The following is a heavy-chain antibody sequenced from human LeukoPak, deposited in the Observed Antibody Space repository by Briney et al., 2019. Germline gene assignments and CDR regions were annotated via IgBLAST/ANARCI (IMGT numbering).Heavy chain of an antibody. V-gene: IGHV5-51*01. J-gene: IGHJ4*02. CDR3: ALPGDSGYDFGYFDY. CDR1: GYSFTSYW. Sequence: GESLKISRKGSGYSFTSYWNGWVRQMPGKGLEWMGIIYPGDSDTRYSPSFQGQVTIAADKSISTAYLQWSSLKASDTAMYYCALPGDSGYDFGYFDYWGQGTLVTVSS. CDR2: IYPGDSDT. D-gene: IGHD5-12*01.